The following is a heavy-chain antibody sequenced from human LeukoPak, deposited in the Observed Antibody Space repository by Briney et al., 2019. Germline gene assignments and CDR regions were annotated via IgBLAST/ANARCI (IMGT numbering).Heavy chain of an antibody. J-gene: IGHJ4*02. D-gene: IGHD3-16*01. Sequence: ASVKVSCKASGYDFTSVGITCVRQAPGEGLEWMGWISAYNSYTRYVQKFQGTVTMTIDTSKNTDDMELRSLRTDDTAVYYCATTRGSHVLTPYFDYWGQGTLVNVSS. CDR3: ATTRGSHVLTPYFDY. CDR2: ISAYNSYT. V-gene: IGHV1-18*01. CDR1: GYDFTSVG.